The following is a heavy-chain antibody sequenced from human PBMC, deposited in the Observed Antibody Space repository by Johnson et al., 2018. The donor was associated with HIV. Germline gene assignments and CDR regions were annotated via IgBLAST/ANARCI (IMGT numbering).Heavy chain of an antibody. J-gene: IGHJ3*02. V-gene: IGHV3-53*01. D-gene: IGHD4-23*01. CDR1: GFTVSSNY. Sequence: MQLVESGGDLVQPGGSLRLSCAASGFTVSSNYMSWVRQAPGKGLEWVSVIYSGGSTYYADSVKGRFTISRDNSKNTLYLQMNSLRAEDTAVYYCARGLRRTTVGNDAFDIWGQGTMVTVSS. CDR3: ARGLRRTTVGNDAFDI. CDR2: IYSGGST.